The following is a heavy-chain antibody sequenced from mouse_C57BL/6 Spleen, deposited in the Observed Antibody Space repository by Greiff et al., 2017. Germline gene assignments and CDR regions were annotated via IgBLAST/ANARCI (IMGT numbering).Heavy chain of an antibody. CDR3: ARDGNYPSWCDY. CDR1: GFTFSSYA. V-gene: IGHV5-4*01. CDR2: ISDGGSYT. Sequence: EVHLVESGGGLVKPGGSLKLSCAASGFTFSSYAMSWVRQTPEKRLEWVATISDGGSYTYYPDNVKGRVTLSRDNAKNNLYLQMSHLKSEDTAMYYCARDGNYPSWCDYWGQGTLVTVSA. J-gene: IGHJ3*01. D-gene: IGHD2-1*01.